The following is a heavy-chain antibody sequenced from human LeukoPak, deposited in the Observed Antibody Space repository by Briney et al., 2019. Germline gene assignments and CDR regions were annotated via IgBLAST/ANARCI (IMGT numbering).Heavy chain of an antibody. V-gene: IGHV4-61*09. D-gene: IGHD2-2*01. Sequence: SETLSLTCTVSGGSISSGSFYWTWIRQPAGKGLEWIGHIYISGSTNYSPSLKSRVTISVDTSKDQFSLKLSSVTAADTAVYYCASFSRIVPAAHDAFDIWGQGTMVTVSS. CDR3: ASFSRIVPAAHDAFDI. J-gene: IGHJ3*02. CDR1: GGSISSGSFY. CDR2: IYISGST.